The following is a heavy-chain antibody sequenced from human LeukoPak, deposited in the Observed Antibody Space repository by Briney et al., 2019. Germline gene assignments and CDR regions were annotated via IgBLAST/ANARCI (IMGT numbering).Heavy chain of an antibody. CDR1: GFTFNNYA. Sequence: GGSLRLSCAASGFTFNNYAMSWVRQASGKGLEWVGRIRSKANTYATTYAASVKGRFTISRDDSKNTAYLQMNSLKTEDTAVYYCTSSFENYYYYYMDVWGKGTTVTISS. V-gene: IGHV3-73*01. J-gene: IGHJ6*03. CDR2: IRSKANTYAT. CDR3: TSSFENYYYYYMDV.